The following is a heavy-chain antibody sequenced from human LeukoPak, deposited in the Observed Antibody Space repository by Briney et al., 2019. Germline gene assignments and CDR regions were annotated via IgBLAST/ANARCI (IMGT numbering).Heavy chain of an antibody. CDR1: GFTFGGYG. J-gene: IGHJ4*02. CDR2: IAYDGSRA. Sequence: HPGGSLRLSCAGSGFTFGGYGMHWFRQTPGKGLEWVAVIAYDGSRAFYADSVKGRFTISRDNSKNTMSVQMDDLRAEDTAVYYWTRYNNDHFDYWGQGTLVTVSS. V-gene: IGHV3-33*01. D-gene: IGHD1-14*01. CDR3: TRYNNDHFDY.